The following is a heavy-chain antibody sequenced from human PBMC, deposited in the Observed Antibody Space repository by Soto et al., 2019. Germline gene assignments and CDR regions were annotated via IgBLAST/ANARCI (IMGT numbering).Heavy chain of an antibody. J-gene: IGHJ4*02. V-gene: IGHV4-59*08. D-gene: IGHD3-3*01. CDR1: GGSISSYY. CDR3: ARLRPITIFGVVIGNYFDY. Sequence: SETLSLTCTVSGGSISSYYWSWIRQPPGKGLEWIGYIYYSGSTNYNPSLKSRVTISVDTSKNQFSLKLSSVTAADTAVYYCARLRPITIFGVVIGNYFDYWGQGTLVTVSS. CDR2: IYYSGST.